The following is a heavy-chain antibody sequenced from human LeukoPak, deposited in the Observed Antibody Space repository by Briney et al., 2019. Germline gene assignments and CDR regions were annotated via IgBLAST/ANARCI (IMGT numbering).Heavy chain of an antibody. J-gene: IGHJ4*02. V-gene: IGHV4-34*01. CDR1: GGSFSGYY. CDR3: ARGRNYYDSSGYWYY. Sequence: SETLSLTCAVYGGSFSGYYWSWIRQPPGKGLEWIGEINHSGSTNYNPSLKSRVTISVDTSKNQLSLKLSSVTAADTAVYYCARGRNYYDSSGYWYYWGQGTLVTVSS. D-gene: IGHD3-22*01. CDR2: INHSGST.